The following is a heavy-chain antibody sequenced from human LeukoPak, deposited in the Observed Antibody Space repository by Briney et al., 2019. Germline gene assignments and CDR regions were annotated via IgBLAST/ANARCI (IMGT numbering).Heavy chain of an antibody. V-gene: IGHV1-2*02. D-gene: IGHD3-16*02. J-gene: IGHJ4*02. CDR1: GGTFSSYA. Sequence: VASVKVSCKASGGTFSSYAISWVRQAPGQGLEWMGWINPNTGGTNYAQRFQGRVTMTRDTSISTAYMELSRLRSDDTAVYYCARVAPLRLGELSFLRFWDYWGQGTLVTVSS. CDR3: ARVAPLRLGELSFLRFWDY. CDR2: INPNTGGT.